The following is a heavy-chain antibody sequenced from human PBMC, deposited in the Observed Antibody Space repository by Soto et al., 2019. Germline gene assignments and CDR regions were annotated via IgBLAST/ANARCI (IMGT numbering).Heavy chain of an antibody. CDR1: GGSLSGYY. J-gene: IGHJ5*02. Sequence: SETLSLTCAVYGGSLSGYYWTCIRQPPGKGLEWIGSIYYSGSTYYNPSLKSRVTISVDTSKNQFYLKLSSVNAADTAVYYCAREPSYLAARPDWFEPWGQGNLVTVS. D-gene: IGHD6-6*01. V-gene: IGHV4-34*01. CDR3: AREPSYLAARPDWFEP. CDR2: IYYSGST.